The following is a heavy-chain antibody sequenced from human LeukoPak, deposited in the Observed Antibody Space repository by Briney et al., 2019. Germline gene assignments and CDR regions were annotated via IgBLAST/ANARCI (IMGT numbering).Heavy chain of an antibody. Sequence: ASVKVSCKASGYTFTGYYMHWVRQAPGQGLEWMGWINPNSGGTNYAQKFQGRATMTRDTSISTAYMELSRLRSDDTAVYYCARGCHVAYYYYYMDVWGKGTTVTISS. CDR1: GYTFTGYY. J-gene: IGHJ6*03. CDR2: INPNSGGT. CDR3: ARGCHVAYYYYYMDV. D-gene: IGHD5-12*01. V-gene: IGHV1-2*02.